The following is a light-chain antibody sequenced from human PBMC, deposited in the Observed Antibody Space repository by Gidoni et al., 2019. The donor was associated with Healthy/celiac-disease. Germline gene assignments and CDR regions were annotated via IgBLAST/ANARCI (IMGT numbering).Light chain of an antibody. CDR3: QQYNNWRWT. CDR2: GAS. CDR1: QSVSSN. J-gene: IGKJ1*01. Sequence: EIAMTQSPATLAVSPGERATLSCRASQSVSSNLAWYQKKPGQAPRLLIYGASTRATGIPARFSGSGSGTEFTLTISSLQSEDFAVYYCQQYNNWRWTFGQGTKVEIK. V-gene: IGKV3-15*01.